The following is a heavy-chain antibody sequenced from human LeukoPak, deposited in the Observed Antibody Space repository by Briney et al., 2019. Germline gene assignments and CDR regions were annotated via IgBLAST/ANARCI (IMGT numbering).Heavy chain of an antibody. CDR3: AKRSGGWSFEY. Sequence: VESLRLSCAASGFTFSSYAMSWVRQAPGKGLEWVSTIGVSGGNTYYPDSVKGRFTISRDTSKDTLYLQMNSLRVEDTAVYYCAKRSGGWSFEYWGQGTLVTVSS. CDR1: GFTFSSYA. V-gene: IGHV3-23*01. D-gene: IGHD6-19*01. J-gene: IGHJ4*02. CDR2: IGVSGGNT.